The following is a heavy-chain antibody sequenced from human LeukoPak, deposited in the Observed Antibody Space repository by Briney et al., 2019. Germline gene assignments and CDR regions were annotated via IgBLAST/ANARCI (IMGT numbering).Heavy chain of an antibody. V-gene: IGHV3-23*01. J-gene: IGHJ6*03. CDR3: AKDIYSSGWYGNYYYYYYMDV. CDR2: ISGSGGST. D-gene: IGHD6-19*01. CDR1: GFTFSSYA. Sequence: GGSLRLSCAASGFTFSSYAMSWVRQAPGKGLEWVSAISGSGGSTYYADSVKGRFTISRDNSKNTLYLQMNSLRAEDTAVYCCAKDIYSSGWYGNYYYYYYMDVWGKGTTVTVSS.